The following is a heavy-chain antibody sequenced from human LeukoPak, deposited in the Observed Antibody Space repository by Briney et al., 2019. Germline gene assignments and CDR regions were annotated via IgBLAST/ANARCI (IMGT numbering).Heavy chain of an antibody. V-gene: IGHV1-2*02. D-gene: IGHD1-26*01. Sequence: GASVSDACEASGYTFTVHYIHVERQGPGQGNERMGWISPNSGGTKYAQNFRGRVTMTRDTSISTAYMELSRLRSDDTAVYYCVRGGGSFYVDYWGQGTPVTASS. CDR1: GYTFTVHY. J-gene: IGHJ4*02. CDR2: ISPNSGGT. CDR3: VRGGGSFYVDY.